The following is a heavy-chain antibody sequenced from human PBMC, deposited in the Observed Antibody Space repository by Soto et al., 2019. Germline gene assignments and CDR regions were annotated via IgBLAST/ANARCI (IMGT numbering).Heavy chain of an antibody. J-gene: IGHJ4*02. CDR1: GFIFTSSA. CDR2: IVVGSGNT. D-gene: IGHD5-12*01. CDR3: AAVVIRYSGYHYSDY. Sequence: SVKVSCKASGFIFTSSAMQWVRQARGQRLEWIGWIVVGSGNTNYAQKFQERVTITRDMSTSTAYMELSSLRSEDTAVYYCAAVVIRYSGYHYSDYWAQGTLVTVSS. V-gene: IGHV1-58*02.